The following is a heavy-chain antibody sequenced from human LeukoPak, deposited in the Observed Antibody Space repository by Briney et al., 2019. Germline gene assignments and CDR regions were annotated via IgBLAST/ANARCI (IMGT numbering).Heavy chain of an antibody. CDR2: ISGSGGST. D-gene: IGHD3-22*01. CDR1: GFTFSSYA. Sequence: PGGSLRLSCAASGFTFSSYAMSWVRQAPGKGLEWVSAISGSGGSTYYADSVKGRFTISRDNSKNTLYLQMNSLRAEDTAVYYCAKARGYYDRMTGYFDLWGRSTLVTVSS. V-gene: IGHV3-23*01. J-gene: IGHJ2*01. CDR3: AKARGYYDRMTGYFDL.